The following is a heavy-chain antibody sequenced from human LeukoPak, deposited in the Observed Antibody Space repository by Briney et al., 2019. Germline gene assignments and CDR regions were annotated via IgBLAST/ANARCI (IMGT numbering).Heavy chain of an antibody. V-gene: IGHV3-74*01. Sequence: GGSLRLSCAASGFAFSSLWMHWVRQAPGKGLVWASIINTAGTDTRYADSVRGRFTISRDNAKNTLYLQMNGLRAEDTAVYYCGRDVGLRLDVWGQGTTVTVSS. J-gene: IGHJ6*02. CDR3: GRDVGLRLDV. CDR1: GFAFSSLW. CDR2: INTAGTDT.